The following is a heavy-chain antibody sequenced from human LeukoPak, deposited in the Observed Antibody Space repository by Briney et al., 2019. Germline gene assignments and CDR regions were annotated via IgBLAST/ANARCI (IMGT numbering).Heavy chain of an antibody. CDR2: ISAYNGNT. Sequence: GASAKVSCKASGYTFTSYGISWVRQAPGQGLEWMGWISAYNGNTNYAQKLQGRVTMTTDTSTSTAYMELRSLRSDDTAVYYCARLEYSSGWYWFDPWGQGTLVTVSS. V-gene: IGHV1-18*01. CDR1: GYTFTSYG. D-gene: IGHD6-19*01. J-gene: IGHJ5*02. CDR3: ARLEYSSGWYWFDP.